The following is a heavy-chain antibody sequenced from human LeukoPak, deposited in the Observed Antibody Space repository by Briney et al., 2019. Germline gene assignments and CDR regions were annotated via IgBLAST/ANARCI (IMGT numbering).Heavy chain of an antibody. Sequence: EGSLRLSCAASGFTFSSYGMHWVRQAPGKGLEWVAVISYDGSNKYYADSVKGRFTISRDNSKNTLYLQTNSLRAEDTAVYYCAKVGYSYAIDYWGQGTLVTVSS. CDR3: AKVGYSYAIDY. CDR1: GFTFSSYG. J-gene: IGHJ4*02. CDR2: ISYDGSNK. D-gene: IGHD5-18*01. V-gene: IGHV3-30*18.